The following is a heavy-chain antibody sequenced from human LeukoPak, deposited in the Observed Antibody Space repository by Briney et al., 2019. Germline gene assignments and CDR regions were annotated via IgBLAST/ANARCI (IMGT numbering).Heavy chain of an antibody. Sequence: ASVKVSCKASGYIFTTYVGWVRQATGQGLEWMGWLNPNSGNAGDAQKFQGRVTISRNTSISTAYMELSSLRSDDTAIYYCARRKFLGWFDPWGQGTLVTVSS. V-gene: IGHV1-8*03. CDR2: LNPNSGNA. D-gene: IGHD7-27*01. J-gene: IGHJ5*02. CDR1: GYIFTTY. CDR3: ARRKFLGWFDP.